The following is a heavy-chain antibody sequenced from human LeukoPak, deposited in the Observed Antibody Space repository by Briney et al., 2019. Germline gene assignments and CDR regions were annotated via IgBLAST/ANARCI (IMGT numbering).Heavy chain of an antibody. CDR3: AKDSAPSSSWDIIDY. CDR2: IRYDGSNK. D-gene: IGHD6-13*01. J-gene: IGHJ4*02. Sequence: GGSLRLSCAASGFTFSSYGMHWVRQAPGKGLEWVAFIRYDGSNKYYADSVKGRFTISRDNSKNTLYLQMNSLRAEDTAVYYCAKDSAPSSSWDIIDYRGQGTLVTVSS. V-gene: IGHV3-30*02. CDR1: GFTFSSYG.